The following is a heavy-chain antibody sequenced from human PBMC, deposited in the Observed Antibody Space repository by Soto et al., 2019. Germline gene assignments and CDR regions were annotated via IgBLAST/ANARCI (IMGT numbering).Heavy chain of an antibody. V-gene: IGHV4-59*01. J-gene: IGHJ6*02. D-gene: IGHD3-3*01. CDR3: AREAWSNYGMDV. CDR2: IYYSGST. Sequence: PSETLSLTCTVSGGSISSYYGSWIRQPPGKGLEWIGYIYYSGSTNYNPSLKSRVTISVDTSKNQFSLKLSSVTAADTAVYYCAREAWSNYGMDVWGQGTTVTVSS. CDR1: GGSISSYY.